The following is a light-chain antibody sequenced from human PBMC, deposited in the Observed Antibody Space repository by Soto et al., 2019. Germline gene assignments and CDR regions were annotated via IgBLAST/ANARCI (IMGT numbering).Light chain of an antibody. CDR1: QTVATS. J-gene: IGKJ2*01. Sequence: DIQMTQSPSSLSASVGDRVTITCRASQTVATSLSWYQQKPGKAPKLLIYAASTLQSGVPSRCSGSGSATGFTLTINSLQPEDFGSYYCQQSWRSPFTFGQGTKLEIK. V-gene: IGKV1-39*01. CDR2: AAS. CDR3: QQSWRSPFT.